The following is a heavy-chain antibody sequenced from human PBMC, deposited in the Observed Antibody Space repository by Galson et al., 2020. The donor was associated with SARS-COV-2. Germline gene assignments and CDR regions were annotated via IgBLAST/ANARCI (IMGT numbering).Heavy chain of an antibody. CDR3: ASSVPGGGTSYIDY. CDR1: GFTFSAYS. D-gene: IGHD6-19*01. J-gene: IGHJ4*02. CDR2: LDSSSTYI. V-gene: IGHV3-21*01. Sequence: GESLKISCAASGFTFSAYSMNWVRQAPGKGLEWVSSLDSSSTYIYYANSVEGRFTISRDNAKNSLYLQMNSLRAEDTAVYYCASSVPGGGTSYIDYWGQGTLVTVSS.